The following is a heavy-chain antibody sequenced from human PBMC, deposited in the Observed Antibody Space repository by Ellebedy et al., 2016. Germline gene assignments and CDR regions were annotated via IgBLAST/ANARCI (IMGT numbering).Heavy chain of an antibody. CDR3: ARASDFYFDY. CDR2: INPNSGGT. Sequence: ASVKVSCKASGYTFTGYFIHWVRQAPGQGLEWMGWINPNSGGTNYAQKLQGRVTMTRDTSTNTVHMELSNLRSEDTAVYYCARASDFYFDYWGQGTLVTVSS. V-gene: IGHV1-2*02. CDR1: GYTFTGYF. J-gene: IGHJ4*02.